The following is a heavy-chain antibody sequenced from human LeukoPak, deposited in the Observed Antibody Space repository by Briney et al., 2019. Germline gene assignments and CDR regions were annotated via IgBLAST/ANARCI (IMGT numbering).Heavy chain of an antibody. J-gene: IGHJ3*02. CDR2: INSDGSST. V-gene: IGHV3-74*01. CDR3: ATEGIWQQLDAFDI. Sequence: PGGSLRLSCAASGFTFSSYWMHWVRQAPGKGLVWVSRINSDGSSTSYADSVKGRFAISRDNAKNTLYLQMNRLRAEDTAVYYCATEGIWQQLDAFDIWGQGTIVTVSS. D-gene: IGHD6-13*01. CDR1: GFTFSSYW.